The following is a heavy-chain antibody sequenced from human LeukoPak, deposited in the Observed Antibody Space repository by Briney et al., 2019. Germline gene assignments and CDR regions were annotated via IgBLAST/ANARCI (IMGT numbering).Heavy chain of an antibody. CDR3: VRGDKRDY. CDR1: GFTFSSYE. D-gene: IGHD5-24*01. Sequence: GGSLRLSCVASGFTFSSYEMNWVRQAPGKGLEWVSSISRSGGSTYYAESVKGRLTISRDNAESSVYLQVNSLRVEDTAVYYCVRGDKRDYWGQGTLVTVSS. CDR2: ISRSGGST. J-gene: IGHJ4*02. V-gene: IGHV3-48*03.